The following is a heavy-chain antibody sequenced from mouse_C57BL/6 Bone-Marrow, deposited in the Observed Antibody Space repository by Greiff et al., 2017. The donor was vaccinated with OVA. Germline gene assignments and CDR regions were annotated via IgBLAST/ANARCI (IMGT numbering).Heavy chain of an antibody. J-gene: IGHJ1*03. V-gene: IGHV10-1*01. CDR1: GFSFNTYA. D-gene: IGHD2-4*01. CDR3: VRHGGLRRYFDV. Sequence: EVQLVESGGGLVQPKGSLKLSCAASGFSFNTYAMNWVRQAPGKGLEWVARIRSKSNNYATYYADSVKDRFTISRDDSESMLYLQMNNLKTEDTAMYYCVRHGGLRRYFDVWGTGTTVTVSS. CDR2: IRSKSNNYAT.